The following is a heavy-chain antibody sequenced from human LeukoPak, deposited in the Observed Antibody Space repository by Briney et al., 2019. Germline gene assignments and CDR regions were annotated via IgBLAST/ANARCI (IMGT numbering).Heavy chain of an antibody. CDR1: GGSLRGYY. Sequence: SETLSLTCAVDGGSLRGYYWSWLRQSPGKGLEWIGEIQYGETTNYNPSLESRVTISADTSKNHFSLKMSSVTAADTAVYYCASCQWGSTWYGRFDPWGQGTLVIVSS. D-gene: IGHD6-13*01. CDR3: ASCQWGSTWYGRFDP. CDR2: IQYGETT. J-gene: IGHJ5*02. V-gene: IGHV4-34*01.